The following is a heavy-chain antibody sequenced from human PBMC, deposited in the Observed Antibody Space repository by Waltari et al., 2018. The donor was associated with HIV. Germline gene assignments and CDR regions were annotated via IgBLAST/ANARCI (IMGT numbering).Heavy chain of an antibody. Sequence: QLQLQESGPGLVKPSETLSLTCTVSGDSISSSTYYWGWVRQPPGKGLEWIGSVHHSGSTFYNPSLNSRVTISVDTSNNQFSLKLTSVTAADTAVFYCAREWRATSWYQGGFDYWGQGTLVTVSS. CDR3: AREWRATSWYQGGFDY. J-gene: IGHJ4*02. V-gene: IGHV4-39*02. CDR1: GDSISSSTYY. CDR2: VHHSGST. D-gene: IGHD1-20*01.